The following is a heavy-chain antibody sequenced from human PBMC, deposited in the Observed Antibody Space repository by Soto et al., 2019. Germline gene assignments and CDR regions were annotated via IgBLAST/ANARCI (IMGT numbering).Heavy chain of an antibody. CDR1: GFTFSSYG. Sequence: QVQLVESGGGVVQPGRSLRLSCAASGFTFSSYGMHWVRQAPGKGLEWVAVISYDGSNKYYADSVKGRFTISRDNSKNTLYLQMNSLRAEDTGVYYCAKAHLQNIDYWGQGTLVTVSS. J-gene: IGHJ4*02. V-gene: IGHV3-30*18. D-gene: IGHD4-4*01. CDR3: AKAHLQNIDY. CDR2: ISYDGSNK.